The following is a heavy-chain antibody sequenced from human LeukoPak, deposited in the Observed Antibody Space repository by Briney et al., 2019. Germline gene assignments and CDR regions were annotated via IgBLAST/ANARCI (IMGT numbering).Heavy chain of an antibody. CDR3: ARDHHRRLYDSQARNTFDI. CDR1: GFTFSSYS. Sequence: SGGSLRLSCAASGFTFSSYSMNWVRQAPGKGLEWVSYISSSSSTTYYADSVKGRFALSRDNAKNSLYLQMNSLRAEDTAVYYCARDHHRRLYDSQARNTFDIWGQGTMVTVSS. J-gene: IGHJ3*02. D-gene: IGHD3-22*01. V-gene: IGHV3-48*01. CDR2: ISSSSSTT.